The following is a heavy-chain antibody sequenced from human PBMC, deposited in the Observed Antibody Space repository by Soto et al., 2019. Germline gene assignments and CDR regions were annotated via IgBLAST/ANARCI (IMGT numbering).Heavy chain of an antibody. CDR1: GFTFSSYA. CDR2: ITGSAGST. V-gene: IGHV3-23*01. Sequence: EVQLLESGGGLVQPGGSLRLSCAASGFTFSSYAMSWVRQAPGKGLEWVSSITGSAGSTYYADSEKGRVTISRDNAKNTLYLQMSSLRAEDTAVYYCAKDRNRWLRFDLGYWGQGTLVTVSS. D-gene: IGHD5-12*01. J-gene: IGHJ4*02. CDR3: AKDRNRWLRFDLGY.